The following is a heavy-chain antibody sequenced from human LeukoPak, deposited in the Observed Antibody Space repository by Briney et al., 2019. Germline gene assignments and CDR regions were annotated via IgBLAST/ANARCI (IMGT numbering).Heavy chain of an antibody. CDR1: GGSISGYY. CDR2: IHYSGST. Sequence: SETLSLTCTVSGGSISGYYWSWIRQPPGKGLEWIGYIHYSGSTNYNPSLKSRVTISVDTSKNQFSLKLSSVTAADTAVYYCARGLGSRYYFNSWGQGTLVTVSS. CDR3: ARGLGSRYYFNS. V-gene: IGHV4-59*01. D-gene: IGHD3-10*01. J-gene: IGHJ4*02.